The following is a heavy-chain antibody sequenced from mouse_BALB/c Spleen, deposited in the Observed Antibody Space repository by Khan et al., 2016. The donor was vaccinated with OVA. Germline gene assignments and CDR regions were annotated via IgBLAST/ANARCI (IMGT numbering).Heavy chain of an antibody. CDR3: TRGNASAYWHFDV. V-gene: IGHV1S82*01. CDR1: GYSFTSYW. CDR2: IHPSDSET. J-gene: IGHJ1*01. D-gene: IGHD2-3*01. Sequence: QVRLQQSGAELVRPGASVKLSCKASGYSFTSYWMNWVKQRPGQGLEWIGIIHPSDSETRLNQKFKDQATMTVDTSSSTAYMQLSRPTSEDSVVYDDTRGNASAYWHFDVWGAGTTVTVSS.